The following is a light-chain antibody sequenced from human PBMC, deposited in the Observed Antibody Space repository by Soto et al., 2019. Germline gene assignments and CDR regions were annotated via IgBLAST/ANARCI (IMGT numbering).Light chain of an antibody. CDR1: QSVSSL. J-gene: IGKJ4*01. V-gene: IGKV3-11*01. Sequence: EIVLTQSPATLSLSPGERATLSCRASQSVSSLLAWYQQKPGQAPRLLIYDASSRATGIPTRFSGSGSGTDFTVTISSLEPEDFAVYYCQQRSNWPHTFGGGTKVEIK. CDR3: QQRSNWPHT. CDR2: DAS.